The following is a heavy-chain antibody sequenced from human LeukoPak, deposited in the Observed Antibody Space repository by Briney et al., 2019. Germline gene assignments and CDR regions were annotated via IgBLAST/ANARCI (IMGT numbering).Heavy chain of an antibody. J-gene: IGHJ4*02. D-gene: IGHD3-10*01. V-gene: IGHV3-15*01. CDR1: GFNFNNDW. CDR2: IKGKNDGGTT. CDR3: TTDPPGVF. Sequence: EPGGSLRLSCVATGFNFNNDWMSWVRQAPGKGLEWVGRIKGKNDGGTTDYAAPVKGRFTISRDYSKNTLYLQMNSLETEDTAIYFCTTDPPGVFWGQGTPVTVSS.